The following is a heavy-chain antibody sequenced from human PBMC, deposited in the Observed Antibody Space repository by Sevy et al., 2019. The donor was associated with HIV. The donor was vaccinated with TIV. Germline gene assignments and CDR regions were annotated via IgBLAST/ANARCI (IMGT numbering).Heavy chain of an antibody. D-gene: IGHD1-26*01. CDR3: ATGIPEWELGGHWFDP. J-gene: IGHJ5*02. CDR2: TYYRSKWYN. CDR1: GDSVSSNSAA. V-gene: IGHV6-1*01. Sequence: TLSLTCAISGDSVSSNSAAWNWIRQSPSRGLEWLGRTYYRSKWYNDYAVSVKSRISINPDTSKNQFSLQLNSVTPEDTAVYFCATGIPEWELGGHWFDPRGQGTLVTVSS.